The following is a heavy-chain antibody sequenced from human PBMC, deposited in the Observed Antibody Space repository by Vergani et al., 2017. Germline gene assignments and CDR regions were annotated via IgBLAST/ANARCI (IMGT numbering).Heavy chain of an antibody. V-gene: IGHV4-34*01. CDR3: AKDKHILLAGSDY. CDR2: IYYSGST. CDR1: GGSFSSYY. J-gene: IGHJ4*02. D-gene: IGHD6-19*01. Sequence: QVQLQQWGAGLLKPSETLSLTCAVYGGSFSSYYWGWIRQPPGKGLEWIGSIYYSGSTYYNPSLKSRVTISVDTSKNQFSLKLSSVTAADTAVYYCAKDKHILLAGSDYWGQGTLVTVSS.